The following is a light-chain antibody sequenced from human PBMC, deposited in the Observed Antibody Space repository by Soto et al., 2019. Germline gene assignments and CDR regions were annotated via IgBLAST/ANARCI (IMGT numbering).Light chain of an antibody. CDR3: CSYAGSYTLV. V-gene: IGLV2-11*01. CDR1: SSDVGGYNY. CDR2: DVS. Sequence: QSALTQPRSVSGSPGQSVTISCTGTSSDVGGYNYVSWYQQHPGKAPKLMIYDVSKRPSGVPDRFPGSKSGNTASLTISGLQAEDEADYYCCSYAGSYTLVFGGGTKLTVL. J-gene: IGLJ2*01.